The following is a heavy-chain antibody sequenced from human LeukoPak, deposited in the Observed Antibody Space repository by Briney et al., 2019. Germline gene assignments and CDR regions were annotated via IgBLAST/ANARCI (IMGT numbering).Heavy chain of an antibody. J-gene: IGHJ4*02. Sequence: SETLSLTCAVSGASISSSNWWRWVRQPPGKGLEWIGEIYHSGSTNYNPSLKSRVTISIDKSKNQFSLKLTSVTAADTAVYYCAKVPYYYDGSGYCDYWGQGTLVTVSS. D-gene: IGHD3-22*01. CDR3: AKVPYYYDGSGYCDY. CDR2: IYHSGST. V-gene: IGHV4-4*02. CDR1: GASISSSNW.